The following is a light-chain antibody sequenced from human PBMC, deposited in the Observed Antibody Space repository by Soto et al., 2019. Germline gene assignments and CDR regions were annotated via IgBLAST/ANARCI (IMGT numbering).Light chain of an antibody. CDR1: SSDVGGYDF. V-gene: IGLV2-14*03. Sequence: QSALTQPASVSGSPGQSSTISCTGISSDVGGYDFVSWYQHHPGKAPRLRIFDVSNRLSAVSNRFSGSKSGNTASLTISGLQSEDEGDFYCASYTSRGTLVFGTGTKLTVL. J-gene: IGLJ1*01. CDR2: DVS. CDR3: ASYTSRGTLV.